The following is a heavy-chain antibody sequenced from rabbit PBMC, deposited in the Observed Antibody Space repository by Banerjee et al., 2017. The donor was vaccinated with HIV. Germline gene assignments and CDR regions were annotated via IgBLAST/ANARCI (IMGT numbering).Heavy chain of an antibody. CDR3: ARSLYAGSSYYFNF. Sequence: QEQLVESGGGLVQPEGSLTLTCKASGFDFSSYAMSWVRQAPGEGPEYIGFINTADNTYYANWAKGRFTISKTSSTTVTLQMTSLTAADTATYFCARSLYAGSSYYFNFWGPGTLVTVS. CDR1: GFDFSSYA. V-gene: IGHV1S47*01. J-gene: IGHJ4*01. D-gene: IGHD8-1*01. CDR2: INTADNT.